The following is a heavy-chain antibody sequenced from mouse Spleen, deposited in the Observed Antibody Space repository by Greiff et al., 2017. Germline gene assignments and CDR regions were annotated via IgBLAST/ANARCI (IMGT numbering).Heavy chain of an antibody. D-gene: IGHD2-1*01. Sequence: QVHVKQCGAELAKPGASVKMSCKASGYTFTSYWMHWVKQRPGQGLEWIGYINPSTGYTEYNQKFKDKATLTADKSSSTAYMQLSSLTSEDSAVYYCARSDYYGNYDAMDYWGQGTSVTVSA. CDR1: GYTFTSYW. CDR3: ARSDYYGNYDAMDY. J-gene: IGHJ4*01. V-gene: IGHV1-7*01. CDR2: INPSTGYT.